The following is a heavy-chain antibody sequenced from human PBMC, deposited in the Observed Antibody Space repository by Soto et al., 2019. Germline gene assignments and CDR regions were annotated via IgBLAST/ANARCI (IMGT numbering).Heavy chain of an antibody. CDR2: IYPGDSDT. CDR3: ARDSSSSGWFDP. CDR1: GYIFTSYW. Sequence: VESLKISCKGSGYIFTSYWIGCVLQMPGKGLEWMGIIYPGDSDTRYSPSFQGQVTISADKSISTAYLQWSSLKASDTAMYYCARDSSSSGWFDPWGQGTLVTVSS. V-gene: IGHV5-51*01. J-gene: IGHJ5*02. D-gene: IGHD6-6*01.